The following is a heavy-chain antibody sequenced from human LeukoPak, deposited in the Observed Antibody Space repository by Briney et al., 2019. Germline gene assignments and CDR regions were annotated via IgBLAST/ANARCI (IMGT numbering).Heavy chain of an antibody. Sequence: GSLRLSCAXSGFTFSSYNMNWVRQAPGKGREWVSYISSSSSTIYYADSVKGRFTISRDNAKNSLNLQMNSLRAEDTAVYYCARDYYDSSGYYHGGYWGQGTLVTVSS. J-gene: IGHJ4*02. CDR3: ARDYYDSSGYYHGGY. V-gene: IGHV3-48*01. CDR1: GFTFSSYN. D-gene: IGHD3-22*01. CDR2: ISSSSSTI.